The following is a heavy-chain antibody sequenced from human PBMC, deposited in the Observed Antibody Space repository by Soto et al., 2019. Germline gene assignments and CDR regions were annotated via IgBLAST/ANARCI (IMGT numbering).Heavy chain of an antibody. V-gene: IGHV1-69*13. Sequence: SVKVSCKASGGTFSSYAISWVRQAPGQGLEWMGGIIPIFGTANYAQKFQGRVTITADESTSTAYMELSSLRSEDTAVYYCATWKNPLYYDSSGYPLGAFDIWGQGTMVTVS. CDR2: IIPIFGTA. J-gene: IGHJ3*02. D-gene: IGHD3-22*01. CDR3: ATWKNPLYYDSSGYPLGAFDI. CDR1: GGTFSSYA.